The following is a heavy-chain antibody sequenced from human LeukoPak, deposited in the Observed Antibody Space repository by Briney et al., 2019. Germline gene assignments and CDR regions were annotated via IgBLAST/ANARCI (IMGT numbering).Heavy chain of an antibody. J-gene: IGHJ4*02. CDR1: GFSISDYY. CDR2: ITSGGAST. D-gene: IGHD3-10*01. CDR3: VRQAGRAGGQ. V-gene: IGHV3-11*01. Sequence: PGGSLRLSCDASGFSISDYYMSWIRQSPGKGLEWISYITSGGASTNYADSVKGRFTISRDKAKSFLYLQMNSLRVEDTAVYHCVRQAGRAGGQWGQGTLIAVSS.